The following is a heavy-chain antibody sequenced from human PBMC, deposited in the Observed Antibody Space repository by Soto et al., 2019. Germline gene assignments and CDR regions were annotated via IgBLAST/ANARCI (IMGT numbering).Heavy chain of an antibody. CDR2: IYYSGST. J-gene: IGHJ4*02. D-gene: IGHD3-22*01. CDR1: GGSISSGDYY. Sequence: SETLSLTCTVSGGSISSGDYYWSWIRQPPGKGLEWIGYIYYSGSTYYNPSLKSRVTISVDTSKNQFSLKLSSVTAADTAVYYCASYYDSSGYYAYYFDYWGQGTLVTVSS. CDR3: ASYYDSSGYYAYYFDY. V-gene: IGHV4-30-4*01.